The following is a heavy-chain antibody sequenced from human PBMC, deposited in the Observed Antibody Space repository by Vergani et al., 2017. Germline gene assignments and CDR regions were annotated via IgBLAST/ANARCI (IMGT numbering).Heavy chain of an antibody. V-gene: IGHV4-61*02. D-gene: IGHD2-15*01. CDR3: ARRSGGYYSDGKVPPLRTAFDV. CDR2: ISASGNA. Sequence: QVQLQASGPGRVKPSQTLSLTCTMSGASISAGYYFWSWIRQPAGKGLEWRGHISASGNASHSPSLKTRVSMSVDTSKNQFSLTVTSVTAADTAIYFCARRSGGYYSDGKVPPLRTAFDVWGHGTVVTVSS. CDR1: GASISAGYYF. J-gene: IGHJ3*01.